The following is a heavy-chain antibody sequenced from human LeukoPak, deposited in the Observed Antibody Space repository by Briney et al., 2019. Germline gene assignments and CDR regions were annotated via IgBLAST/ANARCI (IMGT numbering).Heavy chain of an antibody. CDR2: VYYSGST. V-gene: IGHV4-59*08. CDR1: GDSISTCY. D-gene: IGHD6-19*01. J-gene: IGHJ4*02. Sequence: SETLSLTCSVSGDSISTCYWSWIRQPPGKGLEWIGYVYYSGSTNYNPSLRSRVTISVDTSKNQFSLKLTSVTAADTAVYYCARRLAVTGRYYFDYWGPGTLVTVSS. CDR3: ARRLAVTGRYYFDY.